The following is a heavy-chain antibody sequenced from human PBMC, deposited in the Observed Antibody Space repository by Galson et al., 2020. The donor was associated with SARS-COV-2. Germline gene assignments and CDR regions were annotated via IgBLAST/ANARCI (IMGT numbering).Heavy chain of an antibody. D-gene: IGHD6-13*01. J-gene: IGHJ4*02. CDR1: GFTFTDYY. Sequence: SVKVSCKAFGFTFTDYYIHWVRQAPRHALEWMGWINPNSGGTNYAQKLQGRVTMTGDTSIYTASMEVTSLRSDDTAVYYCARDRISAPDDFDYWGQGPLVTVSS. CDR2: INPNSGGT. CDR3: ARDRISAPDDFDY. V-gene: IGHV1-2*02.